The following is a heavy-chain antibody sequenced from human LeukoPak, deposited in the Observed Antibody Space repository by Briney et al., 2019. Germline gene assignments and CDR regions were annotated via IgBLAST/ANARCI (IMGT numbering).Heavy chain of an antibody. CDR1: GYTFTGYY. D-gene: IGHD3-16*01. CDR3: ARGLWGAYYFDY. CDR2: INPNSGGT. J-gene: IGHJ4*02. V-gene: IGHV1-2*02. Sequence: ASVKVSCKASGYTFTGYYMHWVRQAPGQGLEWMGWINPNSGGTNYAQKFQGRVTMTRDTSISTAYMEVSRLRSDDTAVYYCARGLWGAYYFDYWGQGTLVTVSS.